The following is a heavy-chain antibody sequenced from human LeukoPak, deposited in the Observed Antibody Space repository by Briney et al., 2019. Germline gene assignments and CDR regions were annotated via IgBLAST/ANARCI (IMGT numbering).Heavy chain of an antibody. CDR1: GYTFTGYY. D-gene: IGHD3-22*01. J-gene: IGHJ4*02. CDR3: ARDPPYYYDSSGYYDY. Sequence: GASVKVSCKASGYTFTGYYMRWVRQAPGQGLEWMGWINPNSGGTNYAQKFQGRVTMTRDTSISTAYMELSRLRSDDTAVYYCARDPPYYYDSSGYYDYWGQGTLVTVSS. CDR2: INPNSGGT. V-gene: IGHV1-2*02.